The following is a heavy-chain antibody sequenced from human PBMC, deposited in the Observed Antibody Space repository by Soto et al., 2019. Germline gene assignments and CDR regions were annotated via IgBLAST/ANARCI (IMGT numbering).Heavy chain of an antibody. D-gene: IGHD2-15*01. CDR1: GGSISSYY. CDR3: ARAEGAVVTVDY. Sequence: SETLSLTCTVSGGSISSYYWSWIRQPPGKGLEWIGYIYYSGSTNYNPSLKSRVTISVDTSKNQFSLKLSSVTAADTAVYYCARAEGAVVTVDYWGQGTLVTVSS. CDR2: IYYSGST. J-gene: IGHJ4*02. V-gene: IGHV4-59*01.